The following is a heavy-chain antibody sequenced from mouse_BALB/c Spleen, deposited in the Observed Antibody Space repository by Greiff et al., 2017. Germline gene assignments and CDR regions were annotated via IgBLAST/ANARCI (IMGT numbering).Heavy chain of an antibody. CDR1: GFNIKDTY. Sequence: EVKLMESGAELVKPGASVKLSCTASGFNIKDTYMHWVKQRPEQGLEWIGRIDPANGNTKYDPKFQGKATITADTSSNTAYLQLSSLTSEDTAVYYCARRAISATPYAMDYWGQGTSVTVSS. J-gene: IGHJ4*01. V-gene: IGHV14-3*02. CDR2: IDPANGNT. CDR3: ARRAISATPYAMDY. D-gene: IGHD1-2*01.